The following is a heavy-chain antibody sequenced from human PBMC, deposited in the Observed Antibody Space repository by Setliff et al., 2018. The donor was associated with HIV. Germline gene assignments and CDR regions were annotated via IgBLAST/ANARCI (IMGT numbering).Heavy chain of an antibody. J-gene: IGHJ4*02. CDR3: ARGLIMAPDY. CDR1: GGSFSGYY. CDR2: INHSGST. Sequence: PSETLSLTCAVYGGSFSGYYWSWIRQPPGKGLEWIGEINHSGSTNYSPSLKSRVTVSVDTSKNQFSLKLRSVTAAETAVYYCARGLIMAPDYWGQGSLVTVS. D-gene: IGHD2-8*01. V-gene: IGHV4-34*01.